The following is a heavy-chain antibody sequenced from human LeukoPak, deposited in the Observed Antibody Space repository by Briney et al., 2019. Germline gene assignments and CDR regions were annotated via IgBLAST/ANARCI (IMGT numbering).Heavy chain of an antibody. J-gene: IGHJ5*02. D-gene: IGHD3-10*01. CDR2: INHSGST. Sequence: SSETLSLTCAVYGGSFSGYYWSWIRQPPGKGLEWIGEINHSGSTNYNPSLKSRVTISVDTSKNQFSLKLSSVTAADTAVYYCARTVTKGWPITKPFDPWGQGTLVTVSS. CDR3: ARTVTKGWPITKPFDP. CDR1: GGSFSGYY. V-gene: IGHV4-34*01.